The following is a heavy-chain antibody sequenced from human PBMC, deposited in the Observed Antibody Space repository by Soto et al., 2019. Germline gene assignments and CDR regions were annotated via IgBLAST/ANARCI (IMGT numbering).Heavy chain of an antibody. CDR1: GYTFNRYY. J-gene: IGHJ6*02. D-gene: IGHD3-10*01. V-gene: IGHV1-2*02. CDR2: ISPHTGGT. CDR3: AREGSYYGSGSYDNYYYGMDV. Sequence: ASVKVSCKASGYTFNRYYMHWVRQAPGPGLEWMGWISPHTGGTTYAQKFQGRVTITADESTSTAYMELSSLRSEDTAVYYCAREGSYYGSGSYDNYYYGMDVWGQGTTVTVSS.